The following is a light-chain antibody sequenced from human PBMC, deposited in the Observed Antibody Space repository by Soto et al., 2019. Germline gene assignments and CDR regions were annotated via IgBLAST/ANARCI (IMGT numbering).Light chain of an antibody. CDR3: SSYSSSSTRV. J-gene: IGLJ1*01. CDR2: EVS. Sequence: SDLSQPAYVSTSPVQSITLSCPGTSSDVGAYDFVSRYQQHPDKAPKLMIYEVSNRPSGVSNRFSGSKSVNTATLTISGLQAEHEAAYYCSSYSSSSTRVFGTGTKVTVL. V-gene: IGLV2-14*03. CDR1: SSDVGAYDF.